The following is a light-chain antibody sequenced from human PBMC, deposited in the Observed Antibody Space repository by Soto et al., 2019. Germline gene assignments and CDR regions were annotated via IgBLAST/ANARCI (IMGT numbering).Light chain of an antibody. CDR3: SSYVRDSAYA. J-gene: IGLJ1*01. V-gene: IGLV2-23*01. Sequence: QSALTQPASMSGSPGQSITISCSGTTYGFETYNHVSWYQQHPGKAPKILVYEGSKRPSGVSNRFSGSKSGNTASLTISGLQAEDEADYFCSSYVRDSAYAFGTGTKVTVL. CDR2: EGS. CDR1: TYGFETYNH.